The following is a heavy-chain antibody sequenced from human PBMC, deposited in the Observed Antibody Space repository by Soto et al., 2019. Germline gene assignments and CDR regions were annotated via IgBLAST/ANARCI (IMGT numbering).Heavy chain of an antibody. J-gene: IGHJ6*02. CDR3: ARVAGTTFSGHYYYYYGMDV. Sequence: SQTLSLTCAISGDSVSSNSAAWNWIRQSPSRGLEWLGRTYYRSKWYNDYAVSVKSRITINPDTSKNQFSLQLNSVTPEDTAVYYCARVAGTTFSGHYYYYYGMDVWGQGTTVTVSS. CDR2: TYYRSKWYN. CDR1: GDSVSSNSAA. D-gene: IGHD1-1*01. V-gene: IGHV6-1*01.